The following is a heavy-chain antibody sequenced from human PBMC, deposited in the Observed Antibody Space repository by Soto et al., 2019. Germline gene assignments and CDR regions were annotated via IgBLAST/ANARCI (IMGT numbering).Heavy chain of an antibody. D-gene: IGHD3-22*01. CDR2: IYYGGST. Sequence: PSETLSLTCTVSGGSISSGGYYWTWIRQHPGKGLEWIGYIYYGGSTYYNPSLQSRVTMSVDRSRNQFSLKLNSVTAADTAVYYCARVRREYDNSGPVDYWGQGTLVTVSS. J-gene: IGHJ4*02. CDR3: ARVRREYDNSGPVDY. CDR1: GGSISSGGYY. V-gene: IGHV4-30-2*01.